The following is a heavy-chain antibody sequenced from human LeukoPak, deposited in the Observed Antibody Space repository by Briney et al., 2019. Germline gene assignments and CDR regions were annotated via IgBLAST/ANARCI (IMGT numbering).Heavy chain of an antibody. CDR2: IYYSGST. V-gene: IGHV4-59*08. J-gene: IGHJ4*02. Sequence: SETLSLTCTVSGGSISSYYWSWIRQPPGKGLEWIGYIYYSGSTNYNPSLKSRVTISVDTSKNQFSLKLSSVTAADTAVYYCAIGYDKKYYFDYWGQGTLVTVSS. D-gene: IGHD5-12*01. CDR3: AIGYDKKYYFDY. CDR1: GGSISSYY.